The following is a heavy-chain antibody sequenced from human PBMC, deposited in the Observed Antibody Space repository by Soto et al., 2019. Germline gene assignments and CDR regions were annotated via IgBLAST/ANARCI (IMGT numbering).Heavy chain of an antibody. CDR2: IYHSRST. D-gene: IGHD6-19*01. CDR1: GVSISSGGSC. Sequence: SETLSLTCAVSGVSISSGGSCWSWIRQPAGKGLEWIGYIYHSRSTYYNPSLKSRVTISVDRSKNQFSLKLSSVTAADTAVYYCARAGDSSGPVALGYWGQGTLVTVS. J-gene: IGHJ4*02. V-gene: IGHV4-30-2*01. CDR3: ARAGDSSGPVALGY.